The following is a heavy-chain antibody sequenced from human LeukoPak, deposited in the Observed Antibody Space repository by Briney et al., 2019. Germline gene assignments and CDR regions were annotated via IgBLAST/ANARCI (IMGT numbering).Heavy chain of an antibody. J-gene: IGHJ4*02. CDR3: ARDRSDGYNKNDY. CDR1: GFTVSSNY. Sequence: PGGSLRLSCAASGFTVSSNYMSWVRQAPGKGLEWVSVIYSGGSTYYAESVKGRFTVSRGYSKNTLYLQMNSLRVEDTAVYYCARDRSDGYNKNDYWGQGTLVTVSS. D-gene: IGHD5-24*01. V-gene: IGHV3-53*01. CDR2: IYSGGST.